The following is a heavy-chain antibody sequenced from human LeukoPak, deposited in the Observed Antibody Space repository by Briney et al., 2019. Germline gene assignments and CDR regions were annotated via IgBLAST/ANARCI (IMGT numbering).Heavy chain of an antibody. D-gene: IGHD3-10*01. V-gene: IGHV4-4*07. CDR1: GGSISSYY. CDR2: IYTSGST. J-gene: IGHJ4*02. Sequence: SETLSLTCTVSGGSISSYYWSWIRQPAGKGLEWIGRIYTSGSTNYNPSLKSRVTISVDTSKNQFSLKLSSVTAADTAVYYCAATMVRGVIIALDYWGQGTLVTVSS. CDR3: AATMVRGVIIALDY.